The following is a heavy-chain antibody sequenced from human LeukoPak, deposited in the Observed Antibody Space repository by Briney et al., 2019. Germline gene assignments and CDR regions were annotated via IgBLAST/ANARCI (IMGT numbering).Heavy chain of an antibody. V-gene: IGHV4-39*07. CDR2: IYYSGST. Sequence: PSETLSLTCTVSGGSISSSSYYWGWIRQPPGTGLEWIGSIYYSGSTYYNPSLKSRVTISVDTSKNQFSLKLSSVTAADTAVYYCARGEEEGFGELSFDYWGQGTLVTVSS. D-gene: IGHD3-10*01. J-gene: IGHJ4*02. CDR3: ARGEEEGFGELSFDY. CDR1: GGSISSSSYY.